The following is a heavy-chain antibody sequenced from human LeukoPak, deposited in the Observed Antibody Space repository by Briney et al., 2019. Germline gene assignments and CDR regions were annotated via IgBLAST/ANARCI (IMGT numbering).Heavy chain of an antibody. CDR2: ISAYNGNT. CDR3: ARSYGSGSYYNGWSDP. V-gene: IGHV1-18*01. D-gene: IGHD3-10*01. CDR1: GYTFTSYG. Sequence: ASVKVSCKASGYTFTSYGISWVRQAPGQGLEWMGWISAYNGNTNYAQKLQGRVTMTTDTSTSTAYMELRSLRSDDTAVYYCARSYGSGSYYNGWSDPWGQGTLVTVSS. J-gene: IGHJ5*02.